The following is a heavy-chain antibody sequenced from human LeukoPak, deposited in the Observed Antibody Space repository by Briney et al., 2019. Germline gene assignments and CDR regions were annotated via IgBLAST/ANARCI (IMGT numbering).Heavy chain of an antibody. J-gene: IGHJ4*02. Sequence: GGSLTLSCAPSGFTFSSFVMSWVRQAPGKGLEGVSFIHNRDGSIHYADSVKCRFTSARDNSKNTLYLQMNSLRADDSDVYYCAKDLLVPGQPKTLFDYWGQGTLVTVSS. V-gene: IGHV3-23*01. CDR1: GFTFSSFV. CDR3: AKDLLVPGQPKTLFDY. CDR2: IHNRDGSI. D-gene: IGHD2-15*01.